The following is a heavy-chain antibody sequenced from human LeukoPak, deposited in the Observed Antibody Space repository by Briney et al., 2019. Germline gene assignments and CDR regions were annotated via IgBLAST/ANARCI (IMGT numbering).Heavy chain of an antibody. Sequence: GGSLRLSCAASGFTFSSYEMNWVRQAPEKGLEWVSHISSSGNFIKYADSVIGRFTISGDNAKNSVYLQISTLRDEDTAVYYCTRGTAHWGQGTLVTVSP. V-gene: IGHV3-48*03. J-gene: IGHJ4*02. CDR2: ISSSGNFI. CDR1: GFTFSSYE. CDR3: TRGTAH.